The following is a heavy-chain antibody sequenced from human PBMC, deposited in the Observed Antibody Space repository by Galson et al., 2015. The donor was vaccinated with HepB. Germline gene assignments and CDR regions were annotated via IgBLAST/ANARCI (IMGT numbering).Heavy chain of an antibody. V-gene: IGHV3-49*04. Sequence: SLRLSCAASGFTFGDYAMSWVRQAPGKGLEWVGFIRSKAYGGTTEYAASVKGRFTISRDDSKSIAYLQMNSLKTEDTAVYYCTRGGGGWYFWGGYYYYGMDVWGQGTTVTVSS. CDR2: IRSKAYGGTT. CDR1: GFTFGDYA. J-gene: IGHJ6*02. CDR3: TRGGGGWYFWGGYYYYGMDV. D-gene: IGHD6-19*01.